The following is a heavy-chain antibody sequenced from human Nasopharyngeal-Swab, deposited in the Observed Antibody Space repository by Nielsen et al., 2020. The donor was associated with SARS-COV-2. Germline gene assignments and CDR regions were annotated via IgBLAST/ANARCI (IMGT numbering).Heavy chain of an antibody. V-gene: IGHV3-21*01. D-gene: IGHD3-10*01. Sequence: GGSLRLSCAASGFTFSSYSMNWVRQAPGKGLEWVSSISSSSSYIYYADLVKGRFTISRDNAKNSLYLQMNSLRAEDTAVYYCARDVWITMVRGVIDYWGQGTLVTVSS. CDR1: GFTFSSYS. CDR3: ARDVWITMVRGVIDY. J-gene: IGHJ4*02. CDR2: ISSSSSYI.